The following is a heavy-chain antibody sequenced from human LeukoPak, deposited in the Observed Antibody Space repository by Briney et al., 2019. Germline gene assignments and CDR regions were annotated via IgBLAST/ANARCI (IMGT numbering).Heavy chain of an antibody. CDR2: FYYSGST. D-gene: IGHD5-24*01. V-gene: IGHV4-39*01. Sequence: SETLSLTCTLSGGSITSSSYYWGWIRQPPGKGLQWIGSFYYSGSTYYNPSLKSRVTIYVDTCKNQFSLKLSSVTAADTAVYYCARGRRDGYNLEYFDKWGQGTLDTVSS. CDR1: GGSITSSSYY. CDR3: ARGRRDGYNLEYFDK. J-gene: IGHJ4*02.